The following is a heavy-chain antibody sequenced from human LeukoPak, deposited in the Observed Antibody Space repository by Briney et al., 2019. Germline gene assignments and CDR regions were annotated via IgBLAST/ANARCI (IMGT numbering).Heavy chain of an antibody. V-gene: IGHV4-39*01. D-gene: IGHD3-3*01. CDR3: ARHDYDLWRLNWFDP. CDR2: ISYTETT. J-gene: IGHJ5*02. CDR1: GGSISSDNYY. Sequence: PSETLSLTCTVSGGSISSDNYYWGWIRQSPGKGLERIGSISYTETTNYNPSLKSRVTISVDTSKNQFSLRLNSVTAADMAVYYCARHDYDLWRLNWFDPWGQGTLVTVSS.